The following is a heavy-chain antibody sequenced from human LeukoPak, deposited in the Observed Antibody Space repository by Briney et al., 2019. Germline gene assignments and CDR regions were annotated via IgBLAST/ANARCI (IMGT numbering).Heavy chain of an antibody. V-gene: IGHV1-58*02. Sequence: SVKVSCKASGFTFTSSAMQWVRQARGQRLEWIGWIVVGSGNTNYAQKLQERVTITRDMSTSTAYMELSSLRSEDTAVYYCARGELGNHWFDPWGQGTLVTVSS. CDR1: GFTFTSSA. CDR3: ARGELGNHWFDP. CDR2: IVVGSGNT. D-gene: IGHD7-27*01. J-gene: IGHJ5*02.